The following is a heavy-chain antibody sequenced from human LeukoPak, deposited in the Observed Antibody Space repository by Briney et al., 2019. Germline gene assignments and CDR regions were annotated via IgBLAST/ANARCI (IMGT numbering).Heavy chain of an antibody. D-gene: IGHD3-16*01. CDR1: GFTFSSYW. Sequence: GGSLRLSCADTGFTFSSYWMNWARQAPGKGLEWVASINHNGNVNYYVDSVKGRFTISRDNAKNSLYLQMSNLRAEDTAVYFCARGGGLDVWGQGATVTVSS. V-gene: IGHV3-7*03. CDR2: INHNGNVN. J-gene: IGHJ6*02. CDR3: ARGGGLDV.